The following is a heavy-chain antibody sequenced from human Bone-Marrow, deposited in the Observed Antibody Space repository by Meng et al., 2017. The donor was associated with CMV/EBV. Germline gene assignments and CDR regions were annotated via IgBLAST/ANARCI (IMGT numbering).Heavy chain of an antibody. V-gene: IGHV3-30*02. D-gene: IGHD3-22*01. Sequence: SGLTFRSYGMHWVRQAPGKGLEWVAFIRYDGSNKYYADSVKGRFTISRDNSKNTLYLQMNSLRAEDTAVYYCYSYYYDSSGYGWFDPWGQGTLVTVSS. CDR1: GLTFRSYG. CDR2: IRYDGSNK. J-gene: IGHJ5*02. CDR3: YSYYYDSSGYGWFDP.